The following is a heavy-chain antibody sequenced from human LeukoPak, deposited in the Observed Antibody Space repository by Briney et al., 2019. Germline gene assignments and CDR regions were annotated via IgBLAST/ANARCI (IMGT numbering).Heavy chain of an antibody. Sequence: GGSLRLSCAASGFTFSSFAMSWVRQAPGKGLEWVSGISGSGSSTYYADSVKGRFTLSRDYPKNTLYLQMNSLRAEDTAVYFCAKYSGSYYYPPNWDSWGQGTLVTVSS. V-gene: IGHV3-23*01. D-gene: IGHD1-26*01. CDR1: GFTFSSFA. J-gene: IGHJ4*02. CDR3: AKYSGSYYYPPNWDS. CDR2: ISGSGSST.